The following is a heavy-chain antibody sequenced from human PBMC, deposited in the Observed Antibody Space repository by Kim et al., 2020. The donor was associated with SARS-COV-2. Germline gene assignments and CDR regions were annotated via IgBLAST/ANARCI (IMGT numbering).Heavy chain of an antibody. CDR1: GGSISSGGYY. V-gene: IGHV4-31*03. CDR2: IYYSGST. D-gene: IGHD3-22*01. Sequence: SETLSLTCTVSGGSISSGGYYWSWIRQHPGKGLEWIGYIYYSGSTYYNPSLKSRVTISVDTSKNQFSLKLSSVTAADTAVYYCARAPTMIGVVLAFDIWGQGTMVTVSS. CDR3: ARAPTMIGVVLAFDI. J-gene: IGHJ3*02.